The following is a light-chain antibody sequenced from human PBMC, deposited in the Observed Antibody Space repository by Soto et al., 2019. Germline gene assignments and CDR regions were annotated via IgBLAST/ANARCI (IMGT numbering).Light chain of an antibody. J-gene: IGKJ2*01. CDR3: QQSYTTPHS. CDR1: ENVRTY. V-gene: IGKV1-39*01. CDR2: DAS. Sequence: DIQMTQSPSSQSASLGDRVTITCRASENVRTYLNWYQQKPGEAPKFLIYDASTLDTGVTSRFTGGGSGTEFTFTISSLQPEDFATYCCQQSYTTPHSFGQGTKVDIK.